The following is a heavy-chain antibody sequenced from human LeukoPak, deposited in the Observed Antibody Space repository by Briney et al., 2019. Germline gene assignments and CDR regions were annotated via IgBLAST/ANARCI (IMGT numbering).Heavy chain of an antibody. CDR1: GYTFTTYD. J-gene: IGHJ5*02. D-gene: IGHD6-19*01. CDR2: MNPNSGNT. CDR3: ARGRGSGHKENWFDP. Sequence: ASVKVSCKASGYTFTTYDINCVRQATGQGLEWMRWMNPNSGNTGYTQKFQGRVTMTRNTSISTAYMELSSLRSEDTAVYYCARGRGSGHKENWFDPWGQGTLVTVSS. V-gene: IGHV1-8*01.